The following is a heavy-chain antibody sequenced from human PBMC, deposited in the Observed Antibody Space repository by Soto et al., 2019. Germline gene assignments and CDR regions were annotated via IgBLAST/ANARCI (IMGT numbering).Heavy chain of an antibody. J-gene: IGHJ4*02. CDR3: ATGRMSSGWPFDY. D-gene: IGHD6-19*01. V-gene: IGHV1-24*01. CDR1: VYTLTELS. CDR2: FDPEDGET. Sequence: XSVKVSCKVSVYTLTELSMHWVRQAPGKGLEWMGGFDPEDGETIYAQKFQGRVTMTEDTSTDTAYMELSSLRSEYTAVYYCATGRMSSGWPFDYWGQGTLVTVSS.